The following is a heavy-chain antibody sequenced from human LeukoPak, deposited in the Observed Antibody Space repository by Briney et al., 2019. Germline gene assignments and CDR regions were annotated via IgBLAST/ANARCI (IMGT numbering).Heavy chain of an antibody. V-gene: IGHV3-30-3*01. D-gene: IGHD6-13*01. CDR1: GFTFSSYA. CDR2: ISYDGSNK. Sequence: GGSLRLSCAASGFTFSSYAMHWVRQAPGKGLEWVAVISYDGSNKYYADSVKGRFTISRDNSKNTLYLQMNSLRAEDTAVYYCAKEGSSSWYVPYDYWGQGTLVTVSS. J-gene: IGHJ4*02. CDR3: AKEGSSSWYVPYDY.